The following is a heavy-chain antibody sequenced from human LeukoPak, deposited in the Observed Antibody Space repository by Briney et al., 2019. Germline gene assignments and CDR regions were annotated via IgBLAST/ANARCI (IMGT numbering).Heavy chain of an antibody. CDR3: Y. CDR1: GFTFSSYT. J-gene: IGHJ4*02. CDR2: IKQDGSEK. Sequence: GGSLRLSCAASGFTFSSYTMSWVRQAPGKGLEWVANIKQDGSEKYYVDSVKGRFTISRDNVKNSLYLQMNSLRAEDTAVYYDYWGQGTLVTVSS. V-gene: IGHV3-7*01.